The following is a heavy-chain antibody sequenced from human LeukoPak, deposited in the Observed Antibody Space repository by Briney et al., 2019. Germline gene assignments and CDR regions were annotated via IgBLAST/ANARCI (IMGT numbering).Heavy chain of an antibody. CDR2: INHYSGDA. CDR3: AREGVIKSFDY. CDR1: GYTFTGYY. D-gene: IGHD3-3*01. J-gene: IGHJ4*02. V-gene: IGHV1-2*02. Sequence: ASLKVSCKASGYTFTGYYMHWVRQAPGQGLEWMGWINHYSGDANYAQKFQGRVTMTRDTSISTAYMDLSRLRSGDTAVYYCAREGVIKSFDYWGQGTLVTVSS.